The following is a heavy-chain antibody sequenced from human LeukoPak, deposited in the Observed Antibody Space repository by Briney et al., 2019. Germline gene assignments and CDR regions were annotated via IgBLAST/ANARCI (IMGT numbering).Heavy chain of an antibody. CDR1: GGTFSSYA. D-gene: IGHD5-24*01. J-gene: IGHJ2*01. CDR3: ARRAADGYNWWYFDL. V-gene: IGHV1-69*13. Sequence: ASVKVSCKASGGTFSSYAISWVRQAPGQGLEWMGGIIPIFGTANYAQKFQGRVTITADESTSTAYMELGSLRSEDTAVYYCARRAADGYNWWYFDLWAVAPWSLSPQ. CDR2: IIPIFGTA.